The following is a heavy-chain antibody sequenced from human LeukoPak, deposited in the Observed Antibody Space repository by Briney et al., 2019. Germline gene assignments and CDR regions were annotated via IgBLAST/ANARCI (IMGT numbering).Heavy chain of an antibody. CDR2: IYTSGST. J-gene: IGHJ5*02. CDR3: ARQNPWFGESPNWFDP. V-gene: IGHV4-61*08. CDR1: GGSISSGDYY. D-gene: IGHD3-10*01. Sequence: SETLSLTCTVSGGSISSGDYYWSWIRQPPGKGLEWIGYIYTSGSTNYNPSLKSRVTISVDTSKNQFSLKLSSVTAADTAVYYCARQNPWFGESPNWFDPWGQGTLVTVSS.